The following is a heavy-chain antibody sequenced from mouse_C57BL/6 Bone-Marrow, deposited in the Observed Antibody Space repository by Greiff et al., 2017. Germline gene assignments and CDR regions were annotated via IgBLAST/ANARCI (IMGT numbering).Heavy chain of an antibody. CDR2: IDPANGNT. CDR3: ARGAYGSSAY. Sequence: EVQLKESVAELVRPGASVKLSCTASGFNFKNTYMHWVKQRPEQGLEWIGRIDPANGNTNYAPKFQGKATITADTSSNTACLQLSSLTSEDSAIYYCARGAYGSSAYWGQGPTLTVS. CDR1: GFNFKNTY. J-gene: IGHJ2*01. D-gene: IGHD1-1*01. V-gene: IGHV14-3*01.